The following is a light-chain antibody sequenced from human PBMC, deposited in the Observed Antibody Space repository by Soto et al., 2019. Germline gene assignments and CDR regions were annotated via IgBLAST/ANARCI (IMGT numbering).Light chain of an antibody. CDR1: QDISHY. V-gene: IGKV1-33*01. CDR3: QQYHNLRT. J-gene: IGKJ1*01. CDR2: DAS. Sequence: DIPMTQSPSSLSASVGERVTITCQASQDISHYLNWYQQKPGKAPKLLIYDASNLQTGVPSRFSASGSGTDFTFTISSLQPEDIATYYCQQYHNLRTFGQGTKVEIK.